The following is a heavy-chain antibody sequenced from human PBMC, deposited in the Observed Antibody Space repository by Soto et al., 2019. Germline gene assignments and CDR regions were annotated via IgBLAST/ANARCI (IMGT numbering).Heavy chain of an antibody. V-gene: IGHV6-1*01. D-gene: IGHD6-19*01. J-gene: IGHJ4*02. Sequence: SQTLSLTCAISGDSVSSNSAAWNWIRQSPSRGLEWLGGTYYRSKWYNDYAVSVKSRITINPDTSKNQCSLQLNSVTPEDTAVYYCARGEYSSGWGDFDYWGQGTLVTVSS. CDR3: ARGEYSSGWGDFDY. CDR1: GDSVSSNSAA. CDR2: TYYRSKWYN.